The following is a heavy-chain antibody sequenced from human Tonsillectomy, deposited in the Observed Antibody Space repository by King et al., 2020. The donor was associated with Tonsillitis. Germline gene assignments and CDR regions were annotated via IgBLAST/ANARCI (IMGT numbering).Heavy chain of an antibody. CDR2: TYYRSKWYN. CDR3: ARVQEPDYYGSGSSFDY. CDR1: GDSVSSNSAA. V-gene: IGHV6-1*01. D-gene: IGHD3-10*01. J-gene: IGHJ4*02. Sequence: VQLPQSGPGLVKPSQTLSLTCAISGDSVSSNSAAWNWIRQSPSRSLEWLGRTYYRSKWYNDYAVSVKSRITINPDTSKNKFSLQLNSVTPEDTAVYYCARVQEPDYYGSGSSFDYWGQGTLVTVSS.